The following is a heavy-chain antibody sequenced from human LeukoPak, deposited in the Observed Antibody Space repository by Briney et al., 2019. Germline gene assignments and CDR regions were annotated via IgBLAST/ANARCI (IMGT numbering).Heavy chain of an antibody. D-gene: IGHD3-10*01. Sequence: SETLSLTCTVSSGSISSYYWSWIRQPAGKGLEWIGRMYISGSTNYNPSLKSRVTMSVDSSKNQFSLKLSSVTAADTAVYYCARDMVRGVKAYLSWFDPWGQGTLVTVSS. J-gene: IGHJ5*02. CDR2: MYISGST. V-gene: IGHV4-4*07. CDR1: SGSISSYY. CDR3: ARDMVRGVKAYLSWFDP.